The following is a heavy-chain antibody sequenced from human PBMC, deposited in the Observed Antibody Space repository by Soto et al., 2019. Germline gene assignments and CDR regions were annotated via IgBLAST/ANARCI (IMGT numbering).Heavy chain of an antibody. CDR2: IYYSGST. CDR3: XXXXXXXXXXXXXWWFDP. V-gene: IGHV4-31*03. Sequence: QVQLQESGPGLVKPSQTLSLTCTVSGGSISSGGYYWSWIRQHPGKGLEWIGYIYYSGSTYYNPSLKSRXXXXXXXXXXXXXXXXXXXXXXXXXXXXXXXXXXXXXXXXXWWFDPWGQGTLVTVSS. J-gene: IGHJ5*02. CDR1: GGSISSGGYY.